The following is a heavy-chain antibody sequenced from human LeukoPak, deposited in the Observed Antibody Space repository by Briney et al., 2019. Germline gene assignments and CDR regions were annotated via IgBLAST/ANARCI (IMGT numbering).Heavy chain of an antibody. CDR2: TNSDGSTT. V-gene: IGHV3-74*01. CDR3: GRGMRDYYGLDY. CDR1: GFDFSTYA. Sequence: GGSLRLSCAASGFDFSTYAINWVRQAPGKGLVWVSHTNSDGSTTDYADSVRGRFTISRDNAKNTLFLQMNSLTVEDTAVYYCGRGMRDYYGLDYWGQGILVTVSS. D-gene: IGHD3-10*01. J-gene: IGHJ4*02.